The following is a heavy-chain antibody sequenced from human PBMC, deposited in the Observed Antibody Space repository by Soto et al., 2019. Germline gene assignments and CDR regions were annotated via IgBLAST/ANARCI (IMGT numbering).Heavy chain of an antibody. J-gene: IGHJ4*02. CDR3: ARGSYYSGWV. CDR1: GDSVASTSAA. V-gene: IGHV6-1*01. CDR2: TYYRSKWYS. Sequence: QTLSLTCAISGDSVASTSAAWSLIRQSPSRGLEWLGRTYYRSKWYSDYAVSVKSRITINPDTSKNQFSLQLNSVTPEDTAVYYCARGSYYSGWVWGQGTLVTVSS. D-gene: IGHD6-19*01.